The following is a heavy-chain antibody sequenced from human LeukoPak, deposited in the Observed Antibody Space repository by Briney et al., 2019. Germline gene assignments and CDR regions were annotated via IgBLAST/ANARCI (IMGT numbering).Heavy chain of an antibody. CDR2: ISGSGSTI. Sequence: GGSLRLSCVASGFTFSSYAMSWVRQAPGKGLEWVSGISGSGSTIYYADSVKGRFTISRDNAKNSLYLQMNSLRAEDTAVYYSARDRRYCSSTSCPSDAFDIWGQGTMVTVSS. CDR1: GFTFSSYA. CDR3: ARDRRYCSSTSCPSDAFDI. D-gene: IGHD2-2*01. J-gene: IGHJ3*02. V-gene: IGHV3-48*04.